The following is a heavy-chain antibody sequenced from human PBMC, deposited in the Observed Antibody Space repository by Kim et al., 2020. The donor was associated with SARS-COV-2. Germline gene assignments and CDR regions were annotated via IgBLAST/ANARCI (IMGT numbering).Heavy chain of an antibody. CDR1: GGSISSYY. CDR3: ARVFRDGYNNYWYFDL. V-gene: IGHV4-59*13. J-gene: IGHJ2*01. Sequence: SETLSLTCTVSGGSISSYYWSWIRQPPGKGLEWIGYIYYSGSTNYNPSLKSRVTISVDTSKNQFSLKLSSVTAADTAVYYCARVFRDGYNNYWYFDLWGRGTLVTVSS. CDR2: IYYSGST. D-gene: IGHD5-12*01.